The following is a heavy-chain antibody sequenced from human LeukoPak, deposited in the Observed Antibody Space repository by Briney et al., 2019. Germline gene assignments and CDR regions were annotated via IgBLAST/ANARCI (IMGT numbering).Heavy chain of an antibody. V-gene: IGHV1-2*06. CDR1: GYTFTGYY. CDR2: INPKSGGT. D-gene: IGHD5-24*01. J-gene: IGHJ4*02. CDR3: AAGLQRSDFDY. Sequence: ASVKVSCKASGYTFTGYYMHWVRQAPGQGLEWMGRINPKSGGTNYAQKFQERVTITRDMSTSTAYMELSSLRSEDTAVYYCAAGLQRSDFDYWGQGTLVTVSS.